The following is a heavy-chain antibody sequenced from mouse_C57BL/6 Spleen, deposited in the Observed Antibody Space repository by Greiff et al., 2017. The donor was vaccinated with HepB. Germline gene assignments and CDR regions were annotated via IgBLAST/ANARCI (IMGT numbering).Heavy chain of an antibody. Sequence: VQLQQPGAELVKPGASVKLSCKASGYTFTSYGMHWVKQRPGQGLEWIGMIHPNSGSTNYNEKFKSKATLTVDKSSSTAYMQLSSLTSEDSAVYYYARHSYGSSYLAWFAYWGQGTLVTVSA. D-gene: IGHD1-1*01. V-gene: IGHV1-64*01. CDR2: IHPNSGST. CDR3: ARHSYGSSYLAWFAY. J-gene: IGHJ3*01. CDR1: GYTFTSYG.